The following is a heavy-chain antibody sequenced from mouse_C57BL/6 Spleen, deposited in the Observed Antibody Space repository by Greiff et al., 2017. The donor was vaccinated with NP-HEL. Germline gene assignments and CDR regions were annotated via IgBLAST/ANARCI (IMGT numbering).Heavy chain of an antibody. CDR2: IWSDGSS. Sequence: QVQLKESGPGLVAPSQSLSITCTVSGFSLTSYGVHWVRQPPGKGLEWLVVIWSDGSSTYNSALKSRLSISKDNSKSQVFLKMNSHQTDDTTIYYCARRGYDYGGGFDYWGPGTTLTVSS. V-gene: IGHV2-6*03. D-gene: IGHD2-4*01. CDR3: ARRGYDYGGGFDY. J-gene: IGHJ2*01. CDR1: GFSLTSYG.